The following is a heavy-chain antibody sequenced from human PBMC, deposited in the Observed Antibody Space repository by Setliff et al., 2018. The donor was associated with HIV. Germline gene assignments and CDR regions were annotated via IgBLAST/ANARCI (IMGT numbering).Heavy chain of an antibody. D-gene: IGHD5-18*01. CDR1: GGTFSSYA. Sequence: SVKVSCKASGGTFSSYAISWVRQAPGQGLEWMGRIIPIFGTANYAQKFQGRVTITADKSTSTAYMGLSSLRSEDTAVYYCARDYPRLGYSYGPNYFDYWGQGTLVTVSS. V-gene: IGHV1-69*06. CDR3: ARDYPRLGYSYGPNYFDY. J-gene: IGHJ4*02. CDR2: IIPIFGTA.